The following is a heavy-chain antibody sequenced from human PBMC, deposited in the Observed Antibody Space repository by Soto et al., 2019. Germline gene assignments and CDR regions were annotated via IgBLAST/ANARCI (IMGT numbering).Heavy chain of an antibody. J-gene: IGHJ4*02. CDR2: IYYSGIT. Sequence: SETLSLTCTVSGGSISSEDYYWSWIRQPPGKGLEWIGYIYYSGITYYKPSLKSRITISVDTSKSQFSLRLYSVTAADTAVYYCARGGYSNYYLRKFYFDSWGQGTLVTVSS. CDR3: ARGGYSNYYLRKFYFDS. D-gene: IGHD4-4*01. V-gene: IGHV4-30-4*01. CDR1: GGSISSEDYY.